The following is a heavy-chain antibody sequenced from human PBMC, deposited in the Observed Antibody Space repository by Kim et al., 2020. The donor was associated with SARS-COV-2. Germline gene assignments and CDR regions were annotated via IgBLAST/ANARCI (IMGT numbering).Heavy chain of an antibody. CDR1: GFTFSSYS. Sequence: GGSLRLSCAASGFTFSSYSMNWVRQAPGKGLEWVSSISSSSSYIYYADSVKGRFTISRDNAKNSLYLQMNSLRAEDTAVYYCARNPKHSSSWSIHYYYYYDMDVWGQGTTVTVSS. D-gene: IGHD6-13*01. J-gene: IGHJ6*02. CDR2: ISSSSSYI. CDR3: ARNPKHSSSWSIHYYYYYDMDV. V-gene: IGHV3-21*01.